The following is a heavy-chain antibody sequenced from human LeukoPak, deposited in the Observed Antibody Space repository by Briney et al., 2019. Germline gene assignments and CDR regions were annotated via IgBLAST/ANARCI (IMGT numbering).Heavy chain of an antibody. D-gene: IGHD3-10*01. Sequence: SETLSLTCAVYGGSFSDYYWSWIRQPPGKGLEWIGEINHSGSTNYNPSLKSRVTISVDTSKNQFSLKLSSVTATDTAVYYCVRSGGSGSPFDYWGQGTLVIVSS. CDR3: VRSGGSGSPFDY. V-gene: IGHV4-34*01. CDR2: INHSGST. J-gene: IGHJ4*02. CDR1: GGSFSDYY.